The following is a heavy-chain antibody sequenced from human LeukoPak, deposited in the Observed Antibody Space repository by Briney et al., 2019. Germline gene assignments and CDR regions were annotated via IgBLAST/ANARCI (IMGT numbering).Heavy chain of an antibody. D-gene: IGHD6-13*01. CDR2: MYSSGST. CDR1: GGSISSYF. V-gene: IGHV4-4*07. CDR3: ARTATYSSTWYPTYYYYYGMDV. J-gene: IGHJ6*02. Sequence: SSETLSLTCTVSGGSISSYFWSWIRQPAGKGLEWIGRMYSSGSTNYNPSLKSRVTMSVDTSRNQFSLKLTSVTAADTAVYYCARTATYSSTWYPTYYYYYGMDVWGQGTTVTVSS.